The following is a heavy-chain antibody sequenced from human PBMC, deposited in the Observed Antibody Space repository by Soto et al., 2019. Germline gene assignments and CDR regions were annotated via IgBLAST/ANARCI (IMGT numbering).Heavy chain of an antibody. CDR3: ARARMITFGGVIVKDAFDI. Sequence: GSLRLSCAASGFTFSSYGMHWVRQAPGKGLEWVAVIWYDGSNKYYADSVKGRFTISRDNSKNTLYLQMNSLRAEDTAVYYCARARMITFGGVIVKDAFDIWGQGTMVTVSS. V-gene: IGHV3-33*08. D-gene: IGHD3-16*02. CDR1: GFTFSSYG. CDR2: IWYDGSNK. J-gene: IGHJ3*02.